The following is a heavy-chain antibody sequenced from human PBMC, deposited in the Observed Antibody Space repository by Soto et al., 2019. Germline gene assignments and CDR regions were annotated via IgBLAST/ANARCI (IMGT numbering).Heavy chain of an antibody. CDR3: ARDVSGKLGHDS. D-gene: IGHD3-10*01. CDR1: GFTFSSFW. Sequence: EVQLVESGGGLVQPGGSPRLSCAASGFTFSSFWMSWARRAPGKGLEWVANIKQDGSDKNYVGSVKGRFTISRDNAKNSLYLQMNSLRVEDTAMYYCARDVSGKLGHDSWGQGTLVTVSS. J-gene: IGHJ4*02. CDR2: IKQDGSDK. V-gene: IGHV3-7*01.